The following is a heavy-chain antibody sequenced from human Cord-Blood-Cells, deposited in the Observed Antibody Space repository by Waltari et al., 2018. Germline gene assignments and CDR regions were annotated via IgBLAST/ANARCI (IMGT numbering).Heavy chain of an antibody. CDR2: IIPIFGTA. CDR1: GGTFSSYA. V-gene: IGHV1-69*01. CDR3: ASRGDMTTVTYDY. J-gene: IGHJ4*02. Sequence: SCKASGGTFSSYAISWVRQAPGQGLEWMGGIIPIFGTANYAQKFQGRVTITADESTSTAYMELSSLRSEDTAVYYCASRGDMTTVTYDYWGQGTLVTVSS. D-gene: IGHD4-4*01.